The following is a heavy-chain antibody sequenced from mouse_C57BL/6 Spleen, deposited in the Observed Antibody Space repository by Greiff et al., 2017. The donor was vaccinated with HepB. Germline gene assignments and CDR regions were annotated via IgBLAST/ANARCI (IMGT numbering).Heavy chain of an antibody. CDR2: IDPEDGDT. V-gene: IGHV14-1*01. D-gene: IGHD2-5*01. CDR1: GFNIKDYY. Sequence: EVQLQESGAELVRPGASVKLSCTASGFNIKDYYMHWVKQRPEQGLEWIGRIDPEDGDTEYAPKFQGKATMTADTSSNTAYLQLSSLTSEDTAVYYCTSTYYSNYDWYFDVWGTGTTVTVSS. CDR3: TSTYYSNYDWYFDV. J-gene: IGHJ1*03.